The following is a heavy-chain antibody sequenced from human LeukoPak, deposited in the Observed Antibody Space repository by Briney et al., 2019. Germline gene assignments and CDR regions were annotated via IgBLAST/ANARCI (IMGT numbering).Heavy chain of an antibody. CDR1: GFTSSNYW. J-gene: IGHJ4*02. Sequence: GGSLRLSCAASGFTSSNYWMHWVRQAPAKGRVWVSRINRDGSSTNYEDSVRGRFTISRDNAKNTLYLQMNSLRAEDTAVYYCARLYCGGDCYSGSFDYWGQGTLVTVSS. V-gene: IGHV3-74*01. CDR2: INRDGSST. CDR3: ARLYCGGDCYSGSFDY. D-gene: IGHD2-21*02.